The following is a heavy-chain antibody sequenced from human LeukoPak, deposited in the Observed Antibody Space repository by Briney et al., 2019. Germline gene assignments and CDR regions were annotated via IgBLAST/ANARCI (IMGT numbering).Heavy chain of an antibody. Sequence: ASVKVSCKASGYTFTGYYMHWVRQAPGQGLEWMGWINPNSGDTNYAQKFQGRVTMTRDTSISTAYMELSRLTSDDTAMYYCARDRVEYSSSAGDYWGQGTLVTVSS. CDR2: INPNSGDT. CDR3: ARDRVEYSSSAGDY. D-gene: IGHD6-6*01. V-gene: IGHV1-2*02. J-gene: IGHJ4*02. CDR1: GYTFTGYY.